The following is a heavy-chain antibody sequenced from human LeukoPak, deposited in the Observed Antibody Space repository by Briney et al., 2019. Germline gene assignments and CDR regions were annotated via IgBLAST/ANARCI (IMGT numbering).Heavy chain of an antibody. D-gene: IGHD3-22*01. CDR3: ARVPRGYYDSSGHYYYFDY. V-gene: IGHV4-34*01. CDR2: INHSGST. CDR1: GGSFSGYY. J-gene: IGHJ4*02. Sequence: SETLSLTCAVYGGSFSGYYWSWIRQPPGKGLEWIGEINHSGSTNYNPSLKSRVTISVDTSKNQFSLKLSSVTAADTAVYYCARVPRGYYDSSGHYYYFDYWGQGTLVTVSS.